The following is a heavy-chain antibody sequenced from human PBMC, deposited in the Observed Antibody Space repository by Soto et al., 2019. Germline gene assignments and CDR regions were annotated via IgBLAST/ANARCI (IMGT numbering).Heavy chain of an antibody. J-gene: IGHJ4*02. CDR1: GGSTSSSSYQ. CDR2: VYYNGNT. D-gene: IGHD1-26*01. Sequence: SETLSLTCTVSGGSTSSSSYQWVWIRQPPGKGLEWTGNVYYNGNTYYNPSLKSRLTISVDTSNNQFSLKVKSVTAADTAVYYCARLSGSYNDRYFAYWGQGTLVTVS. CDR3: ARLSGSYNDRYFAY. V-gene: IGHV4-39*01.